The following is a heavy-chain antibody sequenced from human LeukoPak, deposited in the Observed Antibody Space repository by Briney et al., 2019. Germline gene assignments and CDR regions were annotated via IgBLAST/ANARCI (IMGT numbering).Heavy chain of an antibody. V-gene: IGHV3-33*01. J-gene: IGHJ5*02. CDR3: SRGGYGDYNNWFDP. Sequence: PGRSLRLSCAASGFTFSSFAMHWGRQAPGKGLEWVADIWYNGSNKYYAESVKGRFTISRDNSRNTPYLQMNSLRAEDTAVCYCSRGGYGDYNNWFDPWGQGTLVIVSS. CDR1: GFTFSSFA. D-gene: IGHD4-17*01. CDR2: IWYNGSNK.